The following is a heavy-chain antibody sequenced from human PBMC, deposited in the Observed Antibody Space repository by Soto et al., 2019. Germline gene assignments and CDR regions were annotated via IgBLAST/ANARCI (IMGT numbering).Heavy chain of an antibody. V-gene: IGHV3-21*02. J-gene: IGHJ4*02. Sequence: EVQLVESGGGLVEPGGSLGLSCAASGFSLTDYYMNWVRQAPGKGLEWVSSIISSGSFVSYADSVKGRFSISRDNDKNLTFLQMNSLRAEDKAVYYCAGTDGSADYWGQGTLVTV. CDR2: IISSGSFV. CDR3: AGTDGSADY. CDR1: GFSLTDYY. D-gene: IGHD3-10*01.